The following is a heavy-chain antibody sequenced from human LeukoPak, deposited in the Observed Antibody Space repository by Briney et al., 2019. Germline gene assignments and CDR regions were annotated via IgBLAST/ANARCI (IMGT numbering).Heavy chain of an antibody. D-gene: IGHD3-22*01. J-gene: IGHJ4*02. CDR3: ARYYYDTSGYPHYFDY. CDR1: GGSISPYY. Sequence: SETLSLTCTVSGGSISPYYWSWILQPPGKGLEWIGYIYYSGSTYYNPSLKSRVTISVDTSKNQFSLKLSSVTAADTAVYYCARYYYDTSGYPHYFDYWGQGTLVTVSS. V-gene: IGHV4-59*08. CDR2: IYYSGST.